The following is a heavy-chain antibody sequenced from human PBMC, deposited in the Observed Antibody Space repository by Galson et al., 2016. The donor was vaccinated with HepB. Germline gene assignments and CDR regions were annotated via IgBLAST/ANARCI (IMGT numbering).Heavy chain of an antibody. CDR1: RFTFSDYY. CDR2: IGMSDTTI. V-gene: IGHV3-11*01. Sequence: SLRLSCAVSRFTFSDYYMTWIRQAPGKGLEWISYIGMSDTTIYYADSVKGRFTVSRDNANRSLYLQMNSLRAEDTAVYYCARTWYYSILSGYYPYFDDWGQGTLVTVSP. J-gene: IGHJ4*02. CDR3: ARTWYYSILSGYYPYFDD. D-gene: IGHD3-9*01.